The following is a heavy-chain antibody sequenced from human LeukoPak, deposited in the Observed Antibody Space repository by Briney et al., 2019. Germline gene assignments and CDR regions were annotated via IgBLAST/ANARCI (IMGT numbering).Heavy chain of an antibody. Sequence: ASVKVSCKASGYTFTGYYMHWVRQAPGQGLEWMGWINPNSGGTNYAQKFQGRVTMTRGTSISTAYMELSRLRSDDTAVYYCARADSSSWYYFDYWGQGTLVTVSS. CDR3: ARADSSSWYYFDY. CDR2: INPNSGGT. J-gene: IGHJ4*02. CDR1: GYTFTGYY. V-gene: IGHV1-2*02. D-gene: IGHD6-13*01.